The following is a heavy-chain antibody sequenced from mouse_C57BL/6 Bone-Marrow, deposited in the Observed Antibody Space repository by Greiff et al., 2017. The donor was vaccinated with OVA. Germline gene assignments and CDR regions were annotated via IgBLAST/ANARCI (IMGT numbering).Heavy chain of an antibody. V-gene: IGHV1-80*01. J-gene: IGHJ4*01. CDR3: ARDDAMDY. CDR1: GYAFSSYW. CDR2: IYPGDGDT. Sequence: VKLMESGAELVKPGASVKISCKASGYAFSSYWMNWVKQRPGKGLEWIGQIYPGDGDTNYNGKFKGKATLTADKSSSTAYMQLSSLTSEDSAVYFCARDDAMDYWGQGTSVTVSS.